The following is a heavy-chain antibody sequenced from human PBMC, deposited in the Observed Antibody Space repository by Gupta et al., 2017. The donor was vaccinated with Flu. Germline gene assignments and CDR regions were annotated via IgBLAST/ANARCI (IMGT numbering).Heavy chain of an antibody. CDR3: AATYYYDSSGYYELLYFDY. D-gene: IGHD3-22*01. Sequence: QVQLVQSGAEVKKPGSSVKVSCKASGGTFSSYAISWVRQAPGQGLEWMGGIIPIFGTANYAQKFQGRVTITADESTSTAYMELSSLRSEDTAVYYCAATYYYDSSGYYELLYFDYWGQGTLVTVSS. CDR1: GGTFSSYA. V-gene: IGHV1-69*01. J-gene: IGHJ4*02. CDR2: IIPIFGTA.